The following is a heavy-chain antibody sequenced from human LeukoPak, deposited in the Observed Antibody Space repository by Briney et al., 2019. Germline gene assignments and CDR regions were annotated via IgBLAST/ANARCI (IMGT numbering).Heavy chain of an antibody. CDR3: AADRGPYDFWSGYYFGYYYCGMDV. CDR1: GFTFTSSA. D-gene: IGHD3-3*01. J-gene: IGHJ6*02. Sequence: GASVKVSCKASGFTFTSSAMQWVRQVRGQRLEWIGWIVVGSGNTNYAQKFQERVTITRDMSTSTAYMELSSLRSEDTAVYYCAADRGPYDFWSGYYFGYYYCGMDVWGQGTTVTVSS. CDR2: IVVGSGNT. V-gene: IGHV1-58*02.